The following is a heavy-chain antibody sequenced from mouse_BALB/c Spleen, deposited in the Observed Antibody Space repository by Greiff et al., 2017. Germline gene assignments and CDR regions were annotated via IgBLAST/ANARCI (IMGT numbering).Heavy chain of an antibody. D-gene: IGHD2-1*01. CDR2: INPSTGYT. CDR1: GYTFTSYW. CDR3: ARSGGNYGGYYAMDY. J-gene: IGHJ4*01. V-gene: IGHV1-7*01. Sequence: QVQLKESGAELAKPGASVKMSCKASGYTFTSYWMHWVKQRPGQGLEWIGYINPSTGYTEYNQKFKDKATLTADKSSSTAYMQLSCLTSEDSAVYYCARSGGNYGGYYAMDYWGQGTSVTVSS.